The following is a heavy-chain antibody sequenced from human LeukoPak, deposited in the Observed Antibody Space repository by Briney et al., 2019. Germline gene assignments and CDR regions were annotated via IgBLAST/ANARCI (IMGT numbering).Heavy chain of an antibody. CDR2: IYSGGST. V-gene: IGHV3-53*01. CDR3: ARDTPVLWFGETDAFDI. CDR1: GFTVSSNY. D-gene: IGHD3-10*01. Sequence: GGSLRLSCAASGFTVSSNYMSWVRQAPGKGLEWVSVIYSGGSTYYADSVKGRFTISRDNSKNTLYLQMNSLRAEDTAVYYCARDTPVLWFGETDAFDIWGQGTMVTVSS. J-gene: IGHJ3*02.